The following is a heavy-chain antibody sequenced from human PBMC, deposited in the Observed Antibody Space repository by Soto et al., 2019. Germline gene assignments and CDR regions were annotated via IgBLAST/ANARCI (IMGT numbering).Heavy chain of an antibody. CDR3: AREWELQKTIDAFDI. CDR2: INPSGGST. Sequence: ASVKVSCKASGYTFTSYYMHWVRQAPGQGLEWMGIINPSGGSTSYAQKFQGRVTMTRDTSTSTVYMELSSLRSEDTAVYYCAREWELQKTIDAFDIWGQGTMVTVSS. D-gene: IGHD1-26*01. J-gene: IGHJ3*02. CDR1: GYTFTSYY. V-gene: IGHV1-46*01.